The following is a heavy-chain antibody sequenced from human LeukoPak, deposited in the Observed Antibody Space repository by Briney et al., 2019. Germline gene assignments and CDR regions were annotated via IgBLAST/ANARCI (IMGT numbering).Heavy chain of an antibody. CDR2: ISSSSSTI. J-gene: IGHJ4*02. CDR1: GFTFSSYS. D-gene: IGHD5-18*01. Sequence: GGSLRLSCAASGFTFSSYSMNWVRQAPGKGLEWVSYISSSSSTIYYADSVKGRFTISRDNAKNSLYLQMNSLRAEDTAVYYCARDPTYRYGPVWGQGTLVTVSS. CDR3: ARDPTYRYGPV. V-gene: IGHV3-48*01.